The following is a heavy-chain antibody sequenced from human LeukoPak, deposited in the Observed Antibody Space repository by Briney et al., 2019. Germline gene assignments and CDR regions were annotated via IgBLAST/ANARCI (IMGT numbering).Heavy chain of an antibody. J-gene: IGHJ5*02. Sequence: PGGSLRLSCAASGLTFSNYAPQWVRQAPGKGRGWVAVIWYDGSNTYYKGSVKGRFTISRDNSKSTVYLQMNSLRVEDTAVYYWARDFGESGYDRGWFDPWGEGTLVTVSS. CDR2: IWYDGSNT. V-gene: IGHV3-33*01. CDR1: GLTFSNYA. D-gene: IGHD5-12*01. CDR3: ARDFGESGYDRGWFDP.